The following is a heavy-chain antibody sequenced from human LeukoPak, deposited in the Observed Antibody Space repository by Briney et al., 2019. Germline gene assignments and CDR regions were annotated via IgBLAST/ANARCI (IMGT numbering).Heavy chain of an antibody. CDR3: AREPNYDILTGYYKGGDAFDI. CDR2: IYTSGST. D-gene: IGHD3-9*01. V-gene: IGHV4-4*07. CDR1: GGSIRSYY. Sequence: PSETLSLTCTVSGGSIRSYYWSWIRQPAGKGLEWIGRIYTSGSTNYNPSLKSRVTMSVDTSKNQFSLKLSSVTAADTAVYYCAREPNYDILTGYYKGGDAFDIWGQGTMVTVSS. J-gene: IGHJ3*02.